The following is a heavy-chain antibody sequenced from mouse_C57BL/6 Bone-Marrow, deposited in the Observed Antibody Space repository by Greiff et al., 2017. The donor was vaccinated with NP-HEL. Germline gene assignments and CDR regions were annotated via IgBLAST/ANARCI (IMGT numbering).Heavy chain of an antibody. J-gene: IGHJ3*01. CDR2: ISDGGSYT. Sequence: EVQVVESGGGLVKPGGSLKLSCAASGFTFSSYAMSWVRQTPEKRLEWVATISDGGSYTYYPDNVKGRFTISRDNAKNNLYLQMSHLKSEDTAMYYCARDLYDGYYEFAYWGQGTLVTVSA. CDR1: GFTFSSYA. CDR3: ARDLYDGYYEFAY. V-gene: IGHV5-4*01. D-gene: IGHD2-3*01.